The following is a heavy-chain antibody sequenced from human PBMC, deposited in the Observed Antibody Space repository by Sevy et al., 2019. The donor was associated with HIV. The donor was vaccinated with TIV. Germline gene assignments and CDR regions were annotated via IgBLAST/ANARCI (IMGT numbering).Heavy chain of an antibody. D-gene: IGHD6-13*01. J-gene: IGHJ4*02. CDR3: ARGSVAAGVDY. CDR2: IYYSGST. CDR1: GGSISSYY. Sequence: SETLSLTCTVSGGSISSYYWSWIRQPPGKGLEGIGYIYYSGSTNYNPSLKSRVTISVDTSKNQFSLKLSSVTAADTAVYYCARGSVAAGVDYWGQGTLVTVSS. V-gene: IGHV4-59*01.